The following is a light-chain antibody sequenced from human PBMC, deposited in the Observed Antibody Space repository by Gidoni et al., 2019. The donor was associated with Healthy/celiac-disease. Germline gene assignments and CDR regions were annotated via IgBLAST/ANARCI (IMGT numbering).Light chain of an antibody. CDR2: DAS. CDR3: QQYDNLPPFP. Sequence: DIQMTQSPSSLSASVGDRVTITCQASQDISNYLNCYQQKPGKAPKLLIYDASNLETGVPSRFSGSGSGTDFTFTISSLQPEDIATYYCQQYDNLPPFPFGPGTKVDIK. J-gene: IGKJ3*01. CDR1: QDISNY. V-gene: IGKV1-33*01.